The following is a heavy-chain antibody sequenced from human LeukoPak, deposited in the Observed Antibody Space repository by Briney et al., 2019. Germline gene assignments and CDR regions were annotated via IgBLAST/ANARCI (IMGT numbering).Heavy chain of an antibody. J-gene: IGHJ6*03. Sequence: SVKVSCKASGSTFSSYAISWVRQAPGQGLEWMGGIIPIFGTANYAQKFQGRVTITTDESTSTAYMELSSLRSEDTAVYYCATKDIVVVPAPNYYYYYYMDVWGKGTTVTVSS. V-gene: IGHV1-69*05. CDR2: IIPIFGTA. D-gene: IGHD2-2*01. CDR1: GSTFSSYA. CDR3: ATKDIVVVPAPNYYYYYYMDV.